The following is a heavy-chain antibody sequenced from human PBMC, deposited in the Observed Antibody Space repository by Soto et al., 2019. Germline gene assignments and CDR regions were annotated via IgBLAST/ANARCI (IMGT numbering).Heavy chain of an antibody. V-gene: IGHV3-23*01. J-gene: IGHJ4*02. D-gene: IGHD6-13*01. CDR1: GFTFSSYG. CDR3: ARRGPGTYFDY. CDR2: ISDSGRDT. Sequence: GGSLRLSCAASGFTFSSYGMSWVRQAPGKGLEWVSSISDSGRDTHYADSVKGRFTISRDNSKNTLYLQMNSLRAEDTAVYYCARRGPGTYFDYWGQGTLVTVSS.